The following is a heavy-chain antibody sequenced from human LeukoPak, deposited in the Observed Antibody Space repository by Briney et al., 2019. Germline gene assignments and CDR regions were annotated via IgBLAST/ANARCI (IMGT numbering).Heavy chain of an antibody. V-gene: IGHV5-51*01. D-gene: IGHD6-13*01. CDR2: SYPGDSDT. J-gene: IGHJ4*02. Sequence: GASLMICCKGSGYSVTSYWIGWRRQTGGRVLGWVGISYPGDSDTRYSPSFQGQVTMSADKSISTAYLQWSSLKASDTAMYYCARRGEAAGYFDYWGQGTLVTVSS. CDR1: GYSVTSYW. CDR3: ARRGEAAGYFDY.